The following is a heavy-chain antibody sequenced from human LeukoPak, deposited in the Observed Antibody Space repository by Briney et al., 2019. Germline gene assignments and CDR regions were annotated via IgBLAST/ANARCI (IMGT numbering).Heavy chain of an antibody. D-gene: IGHD1-26*01. CDR3: VTTTRAYFRDS. V-gene: IGHV3-23*01. CDR2: ISGSGGST. Sequence: PGGSLRLSCAASGFTFSSYAMSWVRQAPGKGLEWVSAISGSGGSTYYADSVKGRFTISRDNDKDSVFLQMDGLRVEDTAVYYCVTTTRAYFRDSWGQGTLVTVSS. J-gene: IGHJ4*02. CDR1: GFTFSSYA.